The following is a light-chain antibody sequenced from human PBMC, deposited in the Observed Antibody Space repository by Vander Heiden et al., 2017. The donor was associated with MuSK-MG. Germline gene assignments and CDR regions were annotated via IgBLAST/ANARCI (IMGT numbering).Light chain of an antibody. CDR2: WTS. Sequence: DIVMTQSPDALAVSLGERATINCKSSQSVLYTSNNKNYLAWYQQKPGQPPKLLIYWTSTRESRVPDPFPGSPSGTDFTLSIRSLQAAHLPVYYCHGDAGTPQTFG. CDR3: HGDAGTPQT. V-gene: IGKV4-1*01. J-gene: IGKJ5*01. CDR1: QSVLYTSNNKNY.